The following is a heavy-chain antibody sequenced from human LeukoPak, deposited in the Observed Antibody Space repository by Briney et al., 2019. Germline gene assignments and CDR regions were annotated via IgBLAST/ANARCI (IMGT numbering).Heavy chain of an antibody. CDR2: IRFTGSYI. CDR1: GFTFSSYS. D-gene: IGHD5-24*01. V-gene: IGHV3-21*01. J-gene: IGHJ4*02. CDR3: ARAGPRGDGYNSDY. Sequence: GGSLRLSCAASGFTFSSYSMNWVRQAPGRGLEWVSSIRFTGSYIYYADSVRGRFTISRDDAKNLLSLQMISLRVEDTAVYYCARAGPRGDGYNSDYWGQGTLVTVSS.